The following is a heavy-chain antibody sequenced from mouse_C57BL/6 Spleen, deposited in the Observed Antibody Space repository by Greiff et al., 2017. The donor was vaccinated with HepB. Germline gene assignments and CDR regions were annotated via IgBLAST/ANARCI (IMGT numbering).Heavy chain of an antibody. V-gene: IGHV1-69*01. J-gene: IGHJ1*03. CDR1: GYTFTSYW. D-gene: IGHD2-1*01. CDR2: IDPSDSYT. CDR3: ASLYYGNNWYFDV. Sequence: VQLQQPGAELVMPGASVKLSCKASGYTFTSYWMHWVKQRPGQGLEWIGEIDPSDSYTNYNQKFKGKSTLTVDKSSSTAYMQLSSLTSEDSAVYYCASLYYGNNWYFDVWGTGTTVTVSS.